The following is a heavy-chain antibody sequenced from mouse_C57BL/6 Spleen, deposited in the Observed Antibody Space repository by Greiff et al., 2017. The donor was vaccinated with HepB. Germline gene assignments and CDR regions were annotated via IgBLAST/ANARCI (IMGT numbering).Heavy chain of an antibody. CDR3: ATHDGDFDV. Sequence: QVQLQQPGAELVMPGASVKLSCKASGYTFTSYWMHWVKQRPGQGLEWIGEIDPSDSYTNYNQKFKGKSTLTVDKSSSTAYMQLSSLTSEDSAVYYCATHDGDFDVWGTGTTVTVSS. J-gene: IGHJ1*03. V-gene: IGHV1-69*01. D-gene: IGHD2-3*01. CDR2: IDPSDSYT. CDR1: GYTFTSYW.